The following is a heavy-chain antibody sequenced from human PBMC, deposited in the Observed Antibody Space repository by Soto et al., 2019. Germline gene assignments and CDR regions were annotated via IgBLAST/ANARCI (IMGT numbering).Heavy chain of an antibody. V-gene: IGHV1-2*02. D-gene: IGHD3-16*01. J-gene: IGHJ6*02. CDR1: GYTFTYYY. CDR3: ARGGGQTYYYYPMDL. Sequence: VSVKVSCKASGYTFTYYYIHWVRQAPGQGLEWMGYINPNSGGTRFQQRFQDRVAMTRDTTFNTTYLELSRLTSDDTAVYYCARGGGQTYYYYPMDLWGQGTTVTV. CDR2: INPNSGGT.